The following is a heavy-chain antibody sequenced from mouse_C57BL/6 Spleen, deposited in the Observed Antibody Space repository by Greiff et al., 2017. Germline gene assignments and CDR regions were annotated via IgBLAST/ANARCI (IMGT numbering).Heavy chain of an antibody. Sequence: QVQLQQSGPELVKPGASVKLSCKASGYTFTSYDINWVKQRPGQGLEWIGWIYPRDGSTKYNEKFKGKATLTVDASSSTAYMELHSLTSEDSAVYFCARTPHLITTVGYCAMDYWGQGTSVTVSS. D-gene: IGHD1-1*01. J-gene: IGHJ4*01. CDR1: GYTFTSYD. CDR3: ARTPHLITTVGYCAMDY. CDR2: IYPRDGST. V-gene: IGHV1-85*01.